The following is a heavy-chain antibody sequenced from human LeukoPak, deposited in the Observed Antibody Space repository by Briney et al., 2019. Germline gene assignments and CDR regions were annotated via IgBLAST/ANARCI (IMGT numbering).Heavy chain of an antibody. V-gene: IGHV3-23*01. Sequence: GGSLRLSCAASEFTFNNYAMSWVRQAPGKGLEWVPTISGSGVSTYYADSVKGRFTISRDNSKNTLYLQMNSLRAEDTAVYYCALHGGSIWGQGTMVTVSS. CDR2: ISGSGVST. CDR1: EFTFNNYA. D-gene: IGHD6-25*01. CDR3: ALHGGSI. J-gene: IGHJ3*02.